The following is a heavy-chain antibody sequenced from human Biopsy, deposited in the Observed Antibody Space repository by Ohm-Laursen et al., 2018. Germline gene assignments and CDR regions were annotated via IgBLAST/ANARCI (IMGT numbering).Heavy chain of an antibody. Sequence: SETLSLTCTVSGGSLSSYYWSWIRQPAGKGLEWIGRIYSSGSTNYNPSLKSRVTISVDTSKNQFSLKLRSVTAADTAVYYCAREAAIIDPRTRAFDYWGQGTLVTVSS. V-gene: IGHV4-4*07. J-gene: IGHJ4*02. D-gene: IGHD6-25*01. CDR1: GGSLSSYY. CDR3: AREAAIIDPRTRAFDY. CDR2: IYSSGST.